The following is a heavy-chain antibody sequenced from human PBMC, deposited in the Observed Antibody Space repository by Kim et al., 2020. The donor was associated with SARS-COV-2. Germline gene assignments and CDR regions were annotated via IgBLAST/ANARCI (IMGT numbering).Heavy chain of an antibody. J-gene: IGHJ6*02. CDR2: IIPIFGTA. V-gene: IGHV1-69*06. CDR1: GGTFSSYA. Sequence: SVKVSCKASGGTFSSYAISWVRQAPGQGLEWMGGIIPIFGTANYAQKFQGRVTITADKSTSTAYMELSSLRSEDTAVYYCARVRWFGELLNPSYYGMDVWGQGTTVTVSS. D-gene: IGHD3-10*01. CDR3: ARVRWFGELLNPSYYGMDV.